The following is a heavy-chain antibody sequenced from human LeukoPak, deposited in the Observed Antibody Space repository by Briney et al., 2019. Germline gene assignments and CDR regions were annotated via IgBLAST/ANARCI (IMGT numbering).Heavy chain of an antibody. CDR2: IRYDGSNK. J-gene: IGHJ4*02. CDR3: AKDPSNGEVGVVFDS. CDR1: GFTFSSYG. Sequence: GGSLRLSCAASGFTFSSYGMYWVRQAPGKGLEWVAFIRYDGSNKYYADSVKGRFTISRDNSKNTLYLQMNSLRPDDTAVYYCAKDPSNGEVGVVFDSWGQGTLVTVSS. D-gene: IGHD3-3*01. V-gene: IGHV3-30*02.